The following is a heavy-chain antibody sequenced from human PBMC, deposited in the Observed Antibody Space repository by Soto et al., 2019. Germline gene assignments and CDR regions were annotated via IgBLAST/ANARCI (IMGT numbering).Heavy chain of an antibody. CDR3: ARGRPWELYDY. CDR2: IYYSGST. CDR1: GGSISSYY. V-gene: IGHV4-59*01. J-gene: IGHJ4*02. D-gene: IGHD1-26*01. Sequence: QVQLQESGPGLVKPSETLSLTCTVSGGSISSYYWSWIRQPPGKGLEWIGYIYYSGSTNYNPSLNGRVTISVDTSKNQFSLRLGSMTAADTAVYYCARGRPWELYDYWGQGARVTVSS.